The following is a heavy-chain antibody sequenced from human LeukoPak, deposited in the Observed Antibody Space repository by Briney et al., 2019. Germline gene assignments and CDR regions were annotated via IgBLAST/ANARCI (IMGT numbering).Heavy chain of an antibody. J-gene: IGHJ3*02. CDR3: AKDRGIAAAVDAFDI. V-gene: IGHV3-23*01. D-gene: IGHD6-13*01. Sequence: GGSLRLSCAASGFTFSSYWMGWVRQAPGKGLEWVSAISGSGGSTYYADSVKGRFTISRDNSKNTLYLQMNSLRAEDTAVYYCAKDRGIAAAVDAFDIWGQGTMVTVSS. CDR1: GFTFSSYW. CDR2: ISGSGGST.